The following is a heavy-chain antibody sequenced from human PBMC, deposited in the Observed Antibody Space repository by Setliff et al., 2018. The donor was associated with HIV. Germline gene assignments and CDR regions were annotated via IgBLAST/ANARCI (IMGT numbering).Heavy chain of an antibody. CDR3: ARAYFGSGIYY. J-gene: IGHJ4*02. V-gene: IGHV4-4*09. CDR2: IYSSGST. CDR1: GGSISSYY. D-gene: IGHD3-10*01. Sequence: SETLSLTCTVSGGSISSYYWSWIRQPPGKGLEWLGHIYSSGSTNYNPSLKSRVTISVDTSKNQFSLKLYSVTAADTAVYYCARAYFGSGIYYWGQGTLGTVS.